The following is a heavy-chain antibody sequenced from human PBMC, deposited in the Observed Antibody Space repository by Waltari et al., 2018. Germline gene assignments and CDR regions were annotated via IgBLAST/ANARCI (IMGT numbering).Heavy chain of an antibody. CDR3: ATTHCSGGSCYPKYFDY. J-gene: IGHJ4*02. V-gene: IGHV4-30-2*01. D-gene: IGHD2-15*01. CDR2: IYHSGST. CDR1: GGSISSGGYS. Sequence: QLQLQESGSGLVKPSQTLSLTCAVSGGSISSGGYSWSWIRQPPGKGLEWIVYIYHSGSTYYNPSLKSRVTISVDRSKNQFSLKLSSVTAADTAVYYCATTHCSGGSCYPKYFDYWGQGTLVTVSS.